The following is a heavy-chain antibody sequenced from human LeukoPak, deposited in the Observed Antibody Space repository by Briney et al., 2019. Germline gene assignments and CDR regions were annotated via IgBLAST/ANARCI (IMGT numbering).Heavy chain of an antibody. Sequence: AGGSLRLSCAATGSTFKDYGMHWVRQPPGKGLEWVSGINWEGGGTHYADSVKGRFTISRDNAKNSLYLQMTSLRPEDTALYYCAKHLRATNTYIFFGLDVWGQGTTVTVSS. CDR3: AKHLRATNTYIFFGLDV. V-gene: IGHV3-9*01. D-gene: IGHD1-26*01. J-gene: IGHJ6*02. CDR2: INWEGGGT. CDR1: GSTFKDYG.